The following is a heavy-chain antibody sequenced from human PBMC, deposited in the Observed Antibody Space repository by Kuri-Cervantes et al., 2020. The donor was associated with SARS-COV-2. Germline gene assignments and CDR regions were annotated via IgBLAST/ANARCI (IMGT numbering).Heavy chain of an antibody. CDR3: ARVSSTKFDWFDP. V-gene: IGHV6-1*01. J-gene: IGHJ5*02. Sequence: LRLSCAISGDSVSSNSAAWNWIRPSPSRGLEWLGRTYYRSKWYNDYAVSVKSRITINPDTSKNQFSLQLNSVTPEDTAVYYCARVSSTKFDWFDPWGQGTLVTVSS. D-gene: IGHD3-10*02. CDR2: TYYRSKWYN. CDR1: GDSVSSNSAA.